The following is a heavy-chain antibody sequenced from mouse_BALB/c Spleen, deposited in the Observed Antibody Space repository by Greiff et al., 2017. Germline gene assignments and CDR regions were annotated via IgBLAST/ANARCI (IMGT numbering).Heavy chain of an antibody. V-gene: IGHV1S56*01. CDR3: ARPEYYGSSPSMDY. Sequence: VHLVESGPELVKPGASVKMSCKASGYTFTSYYIHWVKQRPGQGLEWIGWIYPGDGSTKYNEKFKGKTTLTADKSSSTAYMLLSSLTSEDSAIYFCARPEYYGSSPSMDYWGQGTSVTVSS. CDR1: GYTFTSYY. J-gene: IGHJ4*01. D-gene: IGHD1-1*01. CDR2: IYPGDGST.